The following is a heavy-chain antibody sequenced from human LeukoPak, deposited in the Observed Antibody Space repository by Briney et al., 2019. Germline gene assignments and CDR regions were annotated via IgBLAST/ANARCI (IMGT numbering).Heavy chain of an antibody. CDR3: ATGKERDYFYMDV. D-gene: IGHD1-26*01. CDR1: GGSISSSSYY. V-gene: IGHV4-39*07. J-gene: IGHJ6*03. CDR2: IYFSGST. Sequence: SETLSLTCTVSGGSISSSSYYWGWIRQPPGKGLGWIGIIYFSGSTLYNPSLTGRVTLSLDRSKNQVSLTLNSVTAADTAIYYCATGKERDYFYMDVWGTGSAVTVSS.